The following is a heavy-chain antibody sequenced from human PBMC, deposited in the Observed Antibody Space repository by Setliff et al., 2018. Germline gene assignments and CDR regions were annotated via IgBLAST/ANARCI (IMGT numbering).Heavy chain of an antibody. J-gene: IGHJ4*02. Sequence: ASVKVSCKASGYTFTGYYMHWVRQAPGQGLEWMGWIIPNSGGTNYAQKFQGWVTMTRDTSISTAYMELSRLRSDDTAVYYCARSGWLREYYFDYWGQGTPVTVSS. CDR1: GYTFTGYY. V-gene: IGHV1-2*04. D-gene: IGHD5-12*01. CDR2: IIPNSGGT. CDR3: ARSGWLREYYFDY.